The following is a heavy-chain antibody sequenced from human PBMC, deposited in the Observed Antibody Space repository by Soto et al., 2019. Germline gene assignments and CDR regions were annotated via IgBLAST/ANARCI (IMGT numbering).Heavy chain of an antibody. J-gene: IGHJ6*02. Sequence: NPSETLSLTCTVSGGSISSGGYYWSWIRQHPGKGLEWIGYIYYSGSTYYNPSLKSRVTISVDTSKNQFSLKLSSVTAADTAVYYCARDRGGYSGYGYYYYGMDVWGQGTTVTVSS. CDR2: IYYSGST. V-gene: IGHV4-31*03. CDR1: GGSISSGGYY. CDR3: ARDRGGYSGYGYYYYGMDV. D-gene: IGHD5-12*01.